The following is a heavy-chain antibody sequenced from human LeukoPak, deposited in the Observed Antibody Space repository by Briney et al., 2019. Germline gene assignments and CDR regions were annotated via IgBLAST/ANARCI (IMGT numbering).Heavy chain of an antibody. D-gene: IGHD6-6*01. J-gene: IGHJ4*02. Sequence: KPSETLSLTCAVYGGSFSTYYWTWIRQPPGKGLEWVGEINHIGSTNYNPSLKSRVTISIDTSKNQFSLKLSSVTAADTAVYCCARAKFIAARPDVGFYYWGQGTLVTVSS. CDR2: INHIGST. V-gene: IGHV4-34*01. CDR3: ARAKFIAARPDVGFYY. CDR1: GGSFSTYY.